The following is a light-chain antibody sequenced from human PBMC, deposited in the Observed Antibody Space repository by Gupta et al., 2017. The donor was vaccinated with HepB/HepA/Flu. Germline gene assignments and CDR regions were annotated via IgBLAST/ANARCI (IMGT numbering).Light chain of an antibody. CDR2: RNN. V-gene: IGLV1-47*01. CDR3: AAWDDSLSGPV. Sequence: QSVLTPPPSASGPPGQMVTISCSGSSSNIGSNYVYWYQQLPGTAPKLLIYRNNQRPSGVPDRFSGSKSGTSASLAISGLRSEDEADYYCAAWDDSLSGPVFGGGTKLTVL. CDR1: SSNIGSNY. J-gene: IGLJ2*01.